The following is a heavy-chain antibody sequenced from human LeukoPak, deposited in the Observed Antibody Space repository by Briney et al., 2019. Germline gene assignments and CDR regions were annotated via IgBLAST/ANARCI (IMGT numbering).Heavy chain of an antibody. V-gene: IGHV3-23*01. CDR3: AKDFAVKVRGVNPSFDY. CDR2: ISGSGGST. J-gene: IGHJ4*02. CDR1: GFTFSTYA. Sequence: GGSLRLSCAASGFTFSTYAMSWVRQAPGKGLEWVSAISGSGGSTYYADSVKGRFTISRDNSKNTLYLQMNSLRAEETAVYYWAKDFAVKVRGVNPSFDYWGQGTLVTVSS. D-gene: IGHD3-10*01.